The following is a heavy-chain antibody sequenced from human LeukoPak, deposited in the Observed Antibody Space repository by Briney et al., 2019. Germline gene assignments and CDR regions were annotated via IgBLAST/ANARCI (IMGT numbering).Heavy chain of an antibody. D-gene: IGHD2/OR15-2a*01. CDR1: GFTFSSYA. CDR2: ISGGGGNT. CDR3: VSFYETY. Sequence: GGSLRLSCAASGFTFSSYAMSWVRQAPGKGLEWVSVISGGGGNTYYTDSVKGRFTISRGNSKNTLYLQMNSLRAEDTAVYYCVSFYETYWGRGTLVTVSS. V-gene: IGHV3-23*01. J-gene: IGHJ4*02.